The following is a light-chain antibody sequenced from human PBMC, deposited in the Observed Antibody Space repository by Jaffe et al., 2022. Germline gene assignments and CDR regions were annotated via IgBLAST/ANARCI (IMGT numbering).Light chain of an antibody. Sequence: QSALTQPASVSGSPGQSITISCTGTSSDVGGYNYVSWYQQHPGKAPKLMIYDVSNRPSGVSNRFSGSKSGNTASLTISGLQAEDEADYYCSSYTSSGTLVVFGGGTKLTVL. CDR1: SSDVGGYNY. CDR3: SSYTSSGTLVV. J-gene: IGLJ2*01. V-gene: IGLV2-14*03. CDR2: DVS.